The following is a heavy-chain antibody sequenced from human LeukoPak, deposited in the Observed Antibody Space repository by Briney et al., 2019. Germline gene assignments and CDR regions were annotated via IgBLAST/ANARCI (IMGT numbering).Heavy chain of an antibody. CDR3: AKAATYFYGSVTYDWFES. CDR2: IESNGLT. J-gene: IGHJ5*01. V-gene: IGHV3-74*01. Sequence: QPGGSLRLSCAASGFTFSSYWMHWVRQIPGKGLMWVSRIESNGLTLYADSVRDRFTISRDNGKNTIYLQMNSLRVDDTAIYYCAKAATYFYGSVTYDWFESWGQGTLVTVSS. CDR1: GFTFSSYW. D-gene: IGHD3-10*01.